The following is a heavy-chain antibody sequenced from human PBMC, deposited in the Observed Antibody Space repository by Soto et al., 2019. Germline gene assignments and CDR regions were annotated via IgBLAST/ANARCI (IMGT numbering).Heavy chain of an antibody. D-gene: IGHD3-16*02. V-gene: IGHV1-18*01. CDR1: GYTFTSYG. CDR3: ARDAADYIWGSYRRQYYFDY. CDR2: ISAYNGNT. J-gene: IGHJ4*02. Sequence: ASVKVSCKASGYTFTSYGISWVRQAPGQGLEGMGWISAYNGNTNYAQKLQGRVTMTTDTSTSTAYMELRSLSSDDTAVYYCARDAADYIWGSYRRQYYFDYRGQGTLLTVSS.